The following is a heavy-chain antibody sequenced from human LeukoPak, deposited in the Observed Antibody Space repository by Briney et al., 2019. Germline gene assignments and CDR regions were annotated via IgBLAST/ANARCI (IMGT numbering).Heavy chain of an antibody. CDR2: INHSGST. Sequence: SETLSLTCAVYGGSFSGCYWSWIRQPPGKGLEWIGEINHSGSTNYNPSLKSRVTISVDTSKNQFSLKLSSVTAADTAVYYCARGGLRVWYSSGWHWFDPWGQGTLVTVSS. J-gene: IGHJ5*02. CDR3: ARGGLRVWYSSGWHWFDP. CDR1: GGSFSGCY. V-gene: IGHV4-34*01. D-gene: IGHD6-19*01.